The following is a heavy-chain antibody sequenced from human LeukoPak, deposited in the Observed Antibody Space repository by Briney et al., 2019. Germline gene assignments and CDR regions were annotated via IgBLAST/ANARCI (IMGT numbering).Heavy chain of an antibody. V-gene: IGHV3-7*01. J-gene: IGHJ4*02. CDR3: ARGTLWFGSYTNFDC. CDR2: IKQDGSEK. D-gene: IGHD3-10*01. Sequence: GGSLRLSCAASGFTFSSYWMSWVRQAPGKGLEWVANIKQDGSEKYYVDSVKGRFTISIDNAKNSLYQQMNSLRAEDTAVYYCARGTLWFGSYTNFDCWGQGTLVTVAS. CDR1: GFTFSSYW.